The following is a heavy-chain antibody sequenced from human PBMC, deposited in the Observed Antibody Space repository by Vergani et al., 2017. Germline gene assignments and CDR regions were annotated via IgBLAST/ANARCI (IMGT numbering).Heavy chain of an antibody. D-gene: IGHD2-2*01. J-gene: IGHJ4*02. V-gene: IGHV3-33*01. CDR1: GFTFSSYG. CDR3: ARDSTPTDRYQFDY. CDR2: IWYDGSNK. Sequence: QVQLVESGGGVVQPGRSLRLSCAASGFTFSSYGMHWVRQAPGKGLEWVAVIWYDGSNKYYADSVKGRFTISRDNSKNTLYLQMNSLRAEDTAVYYCARDSTPTDRYQFDYLGQGTLVTVSS.